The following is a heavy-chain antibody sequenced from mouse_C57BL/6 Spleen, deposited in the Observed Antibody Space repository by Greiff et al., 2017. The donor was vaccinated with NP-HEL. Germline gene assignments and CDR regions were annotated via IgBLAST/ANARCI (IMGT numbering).Heavy chain of an antibody. CDR2: INPYNGGT. CDR1: GYTFTDYY. V-gene: IGHV1-19*01. J-gene: IGHJ2*01. CDR3: AEGYGSSYEYYFDY. D-gene: IGHD1-1*01. Sequence: VQLQQSGPVLVKPGASVKMSCKASGYTFTDYYMSWVKQSHGKSLEWIGVINPYNGGTSYNQKFKGKATLTVDKSSSTAYMELNSLTSEDSAVYYCAEGYGSSYEYYFDYWGQGTTLTVSS.